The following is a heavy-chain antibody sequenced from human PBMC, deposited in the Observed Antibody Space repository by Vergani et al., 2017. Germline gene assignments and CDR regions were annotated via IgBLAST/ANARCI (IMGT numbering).Heavy chain of an antibody. CDR2: IHYSGST. CDR1: GGSISSYY. V-gene: IGHV4-59*01. D-gene: IGHD3-16*01. J-gene: IGHJ5*02. CDR3: ARELRGDWFDP. Sequence: QVQLQESGPGQVKPSETLSLTCTVSGGSISSYYWSWIRQPPGKGLEWIGYIHYSGSTNYNPSLKSRVTISVDTSKNQFSLKLSSVTAADTAVYYCARELRGDWFDPWGQGTLVTVSS.